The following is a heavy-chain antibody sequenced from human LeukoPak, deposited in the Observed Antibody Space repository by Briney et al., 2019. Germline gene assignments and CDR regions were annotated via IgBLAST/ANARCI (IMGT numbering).Heavy chain of an antibody. CDR2: ISSSSSSTI. CDR1: GFTFSSYS. J-gene: IGHJ4*02. D-gene: IGHD2-2*01. Sequence: GGSLRLSCAASGFTFSSYSMNWVRQAPGKGLEWVSYISSSSSSTIYYADSVKGRFTISRDNAKNSLYLQMNSLRAEDTAVYYCAKDGPVVVPAAPAVAYGSGSIFDYWGQGTLVTVSS. CDR3: AKDGPVVVPAAPAVAYGSGSIFDY. V-gene: IGHV3-48*01.